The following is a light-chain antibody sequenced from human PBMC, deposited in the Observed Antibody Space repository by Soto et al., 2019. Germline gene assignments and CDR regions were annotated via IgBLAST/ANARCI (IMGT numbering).Light chain of an antibody. V-gene: IGKV3-15*01. CDR3: QKYTNWPPIT. Sequence: ELVMTQCPAPLSVSPGERATLSCRASQSVSIKLAWYQQKPGQAPRLLIYDTSTRATGIPARFSGSGSGTEFTLTISSLQSEDFAVYYCQKYTNWPPITFGQGTRLDIK. CDR2: DTS. CDR1: QSVSIK. J-gene: IGKJ5*01.